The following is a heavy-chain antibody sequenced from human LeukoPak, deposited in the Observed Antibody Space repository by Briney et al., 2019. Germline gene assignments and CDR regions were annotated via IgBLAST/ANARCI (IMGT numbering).Heavy chain of an antibody. V-gene: IGHV1-24*01. CDR3: ARDPGVRGVIIPGASDH. CDR2: FDPEDGET. CDR1: GYTLTELS. Sequence: ASVKVSCKVSGYTLTELSMHWVRQAPGKGLEWMGGFDPEDGETIYAQKFQGRVTMTEDTSTDTAYMELNSLRSEDTAVYFCARDPGVRGVIIPGASDHWGQGTLVTVSS. J-gene: IGHJ4*02. D-gene: IGHD3-10*01.